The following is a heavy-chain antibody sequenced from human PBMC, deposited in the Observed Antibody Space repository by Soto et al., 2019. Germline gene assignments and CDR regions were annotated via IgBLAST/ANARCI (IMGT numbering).Heavy chain of an antibody. CDR2: VRGNGDPP. CDR1: GFTFSSYA. Sequence: AGSLRLSCSASGFTFSSYAMHWVRQAPGKGLEYVSGVRGNGDPPFYADPVKGRFTISRDNSKNTLYLQMSSLSADDTAVYYCVKSRGGNNFDFFDWGQGALVTVS. D-gene: IGHD5-12*01. CDR3: VKSRGGNNFDFFD. J-gene: IGHJ4*02. V-gene: IGHV3-64D*06.